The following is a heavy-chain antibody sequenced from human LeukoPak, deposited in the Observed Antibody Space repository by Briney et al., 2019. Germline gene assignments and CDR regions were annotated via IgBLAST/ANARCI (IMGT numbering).Heavy chain of an antibody. J-gene: IGHJ4*02. CDR3: ARIEDVTRGYNHAYYFDY. D-gene: IGHD5-18*01. Sequence: QPSETLSLTCTVSGYSISSDYYWGWIRQPPGKGLEWIGNTFHNGNTYYNPSLKSRVTMSIDTSKKQFSLKLRTATAADTAVYYCARIEDVTRGYNHAYYFDYWGQGTLVTVSS. CDR2: TFHNGNT. V-gene: IGHV4-38-2*02. CDR1: GYSISSDYY.